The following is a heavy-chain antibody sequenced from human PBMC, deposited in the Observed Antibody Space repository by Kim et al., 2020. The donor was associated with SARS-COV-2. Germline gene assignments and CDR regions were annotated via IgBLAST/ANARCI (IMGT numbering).Heavy chain of an antibody. CDR2: IKSKTDGGTT. CDR1: GFTFSNAW. J-gene: IGHJ6*02. Sequence: GESLRLSCAASGFTFSNAWMSWVRQAPGKGLEWVGRIKSKTDGGTTDYAAPVKGRFTISRDDSKNTLYLQMNSLKTEDTAVYYCTTDTSSGYRYYYYGMDVWGQGTTVTVSS. CDR3: TTDTSSGYRYYYYGMDV. D-gene: IGHD3-22*01. V-gene: IGHV3-15*01.